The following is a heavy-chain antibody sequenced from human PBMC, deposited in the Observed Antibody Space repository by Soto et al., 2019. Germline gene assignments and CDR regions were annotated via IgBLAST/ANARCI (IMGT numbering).Heavy chain of an antibody. Sequence: ASVKVSCKASGYTFTSYAMHWVRQAPGQRLEWMGWINAGNGNTKYSQKFQGRVTITRDTSASTAYMELSSLRSEDTAVYYCARLPGTYYYYGMDVWGQGTTVTVSS. CDR1: GYTFTSYA. CDR3: ARLPGTYYYYGMDV. V-gene: IGHV1-3*01. J-gene: IGHJ6*02. CDR2: INAGNGNT.